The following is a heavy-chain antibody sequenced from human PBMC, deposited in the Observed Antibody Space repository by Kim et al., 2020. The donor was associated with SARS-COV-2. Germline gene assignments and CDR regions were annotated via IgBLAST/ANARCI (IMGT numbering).Heavy chain of an antibody. J-gene: IGHJ4*02. V-gene: IGHV3-9*01. Sequence: GGSLRLSCAASGFTFSDYAMSWVRQAPGKGLEWVSSISGSGGNISYADSVKGRFTISRDNAKNSLYLQMNSLRTEDTAVYYCAWGRLVRAAAGPGRGYWGQGTLVTVSS. CDR3: AWGRLVRAAAGPGRGY. D-gene: IGHD3-16*01. CDR2: ISGSGGNI. CDR1: GFTFSDYA.